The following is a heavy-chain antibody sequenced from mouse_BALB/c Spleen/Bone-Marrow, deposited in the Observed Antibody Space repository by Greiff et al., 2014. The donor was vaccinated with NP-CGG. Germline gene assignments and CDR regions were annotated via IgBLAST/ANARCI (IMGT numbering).Heavy chain of an antibody. Sequence: DVKLQQSGTVLARPGAAVKMSCKASGYTFSNYWMHWIKQRPGQGLEWIGTIHPGNSDTTYNQKFKGKAKLTAVTSTSTAYMGLSSLTNEESAVYYCTTLGRNNFDYWGQGTTLTVSS. CDR1: GYTFSNYW. CDR2: IHPGNSDT. D-gene: IGHD4-1*01. CDR3: TTLGRNNFDY. J-gene: IGHJ2*01. V-gene: IGHV1-5*01.